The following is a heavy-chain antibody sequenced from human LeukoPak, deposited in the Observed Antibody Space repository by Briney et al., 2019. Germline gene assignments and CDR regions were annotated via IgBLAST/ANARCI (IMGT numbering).Heavy chain of an antibody. J-gene: IGHJ4*02. D-gene: IGHD4-17*01. CDR1: GGSISNYY. Sequence: SESLSLTCTVSGGSISNYYGSWIRQPPGKGLEWIGYIYSSGSTNYNPSLKSRVTVSLGASRNQFSLRLSSVTAADTAVYYCARAYGDPFLFDYWGQGTLVTVSS. CDR3: ARAYGDPFLFDY. V-gene: IGHV4-59*01. CDR2: IYSSGST.